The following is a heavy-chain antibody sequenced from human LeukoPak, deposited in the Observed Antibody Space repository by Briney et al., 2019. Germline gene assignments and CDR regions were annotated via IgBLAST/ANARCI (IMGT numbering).Heavy chain of an antibody. D-gene: IGHD2-15*01. Sequence: GESLKIPCKSDGYSFTSYWIGWVRPMPGKGLEWMGIIHPGDSDTRYSPSFQDQVTISADKSIRTAYLQWSSLTASDTAIYYCARAWSFDYWGQGTLVTVAS. CDR2: IHPGDSDT. V-gene: IGHV5-51*01. CDR1: GYSFTSYW. J-gene: IGHJ4*02. CDR3: ARAWSFDY.